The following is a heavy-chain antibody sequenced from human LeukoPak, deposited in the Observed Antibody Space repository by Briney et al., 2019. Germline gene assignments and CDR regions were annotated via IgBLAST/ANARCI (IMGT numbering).Heavy chain of an antibody. CDR3: ASGSQLRDLNY. D-gene: IGHD2-21*01. CDR2: IILDGTTT. J-gene: IGHJ4*02. CDR1: GFTFKTYW. Sequence: AGGSLRLSCAASGFTFKTYWMHWVRQAPGKGLVWVSRIILDGTTTTYADSVRGRFTISRDNAKNTLYLQMNSLRVEDTAVYYCASGSQLRDLNYWGQGTLVSVSS. V-gene: IGHV3-74*03.